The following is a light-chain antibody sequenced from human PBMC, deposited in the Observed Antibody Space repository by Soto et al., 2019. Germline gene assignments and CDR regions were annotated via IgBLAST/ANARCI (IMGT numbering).Light chain of an antibody. CDR2: AAS. CDR3: LQDYNYPLT. V-gene: IGKV1-6*01. CDR1: QDIRSD. J-gene: IGKJ4*01. Sequence: AIQMTQFPSSLSASVGDRVTITCRASQDIRSDLGWYQQRPGKAPNLLIYAASSLQGGVPSRFSGSGSGTDFTLTISSLQPEDFATYYCLQDYNYPLTFGGGTKVEIK.